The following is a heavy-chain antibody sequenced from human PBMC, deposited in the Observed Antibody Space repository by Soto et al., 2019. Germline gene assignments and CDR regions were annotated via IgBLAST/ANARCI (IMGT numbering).Heavy chain of an antibody. CDR1: GGSISSYY. V-gene: IGHV4-59*08. Sequence: QVQLQESGPGLVKPSETLSLTCTVSGGSISSYYWSWIRQPPGKGLEWIGSIYYSGSTNYNPSLTSRVTISVDTSKNQFSLKLSSVTAADTAVYYCARRYGDCFDYWGQGTLVTVSS. CDR3: ARRYGDCFDY. D-gene: IGHD4-17*01. CDR2: IYYSGST. J-gene: IGHJ4*02.